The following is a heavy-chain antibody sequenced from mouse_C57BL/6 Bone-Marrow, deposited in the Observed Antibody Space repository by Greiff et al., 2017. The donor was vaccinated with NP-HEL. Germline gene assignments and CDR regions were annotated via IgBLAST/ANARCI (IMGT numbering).Heavy chain of an antibody. Sequence: GGGLVQPKGSLKLSCAASGFSFNTYAMNWVRQAPGKGLEWVARIRSKSNNYATYYADSVKDRFTISRDDSESMLYLQMNNLKTEDTAMYYCVRPYYYGFAYWGQGTLVTVSA. CDR3: VRPYYYGFAY. D-gene: IGHD1-1*01. V-gene: IGHV10-1*01. J-gene: IGHJ3*01. CDR1: GFSFNTYA. CDR2: IRSKSNNYAT.